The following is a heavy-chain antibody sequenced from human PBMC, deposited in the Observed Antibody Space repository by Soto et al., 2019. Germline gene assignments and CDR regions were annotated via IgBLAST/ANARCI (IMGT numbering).Heavy chain of an antibody. CDR2: IFYSGST. Sequence: QVQLQESGPGLVKPSETLSLTCTVSGGSISSYYWSWIRQPPGKGLEWIGYIFYSGSTNYNPPLKSRVTISVDTSKNQFSLKLSSVTAADTAVYYCARRYGSFFDIWGQATMVTVSS. J-gene: IGHJ3*02. D-gene: IGHD3-10*01. V-gene: IGHV4-59*08. CDR1: GGSISSYY. CDR3: ARRYGSFFDI.